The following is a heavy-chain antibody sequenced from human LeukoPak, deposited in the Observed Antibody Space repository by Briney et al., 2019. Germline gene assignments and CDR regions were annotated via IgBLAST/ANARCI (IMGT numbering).Heavy chain of an antibody. D-gene: IGHD2-21*01. CDR3: ASKEHIDAFGI. V-gene: IGHV3-21*01. J-gene: IGHJ3*02. CDR2: ISSSSSYI. Sequence: GGSLRLSCAASGFTFSSYSMNWVRQAPGKGLEWVSSISSSSSYIYYADSVKGRFTISRDNAKNSLYLQMNSLRAEDTAVYYCASKEHIDAFGIWGQGTMVTVSS. CDR1: GFTFSSYS.